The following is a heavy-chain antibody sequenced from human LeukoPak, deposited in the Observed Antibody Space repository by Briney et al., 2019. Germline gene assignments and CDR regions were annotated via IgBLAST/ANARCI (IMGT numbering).Heavy chain of an antibody. J-gene: IGHJ4*02. CDR2: ISAYNGNT. CDR3: ARGLYRVGLQVLRS. CDR1: GYTFTSYG. V-gene: IGHV1-18*01. Sequence: ASVKVSCKASGYTFTSYGISWVRQAPGQGLEWMGWISAYNGNTNYAQKLQGRVTMTTDTSTSTAYMELSSLRSEDTAVYYCARGLYRVGLQVLRSWGQGTLVTVSS. D-gene: IGHD4-11*01.